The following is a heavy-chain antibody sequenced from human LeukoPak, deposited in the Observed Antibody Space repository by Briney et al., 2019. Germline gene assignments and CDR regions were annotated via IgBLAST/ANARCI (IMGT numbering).Heavy chain of an antibody. CDR1: GASFSSSTYY. CDR3: ARHAGGRSATGTRPFDY. Sequence: SETLSLTCTVSGASFSSSTYYWGWIRQPPGKGLEWIGSIYYSGSTHYNPSLKSRVTMSVDTSKNQLSLKLSSVTAADTAVYYCARHAGGRSATGTRPFDYWGQGTLVTVSS. D-gene: IGHD6-13*01. V-gene: IGHV4-39*01. CDR2: IYYSGST. J-gene: IGHJ4*02.